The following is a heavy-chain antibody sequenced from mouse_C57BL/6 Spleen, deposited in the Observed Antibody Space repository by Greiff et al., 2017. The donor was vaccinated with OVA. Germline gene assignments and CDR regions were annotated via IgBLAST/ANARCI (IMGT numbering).Heavy chain of an antibody. V-gene: IGHV1-82*01. D-gene: IGHD2-4*01. J-gene: IGHJ4*01. CDR1: GYAFSSSW. Sequence: QVQLQQSGPELVKPGASVKISCKASGYAFSSSWMNWVKQRPGKGLEWIGRIYPGDGDTNYNGKFKGKATLTADKSSSTAYMQLSSLTSEDSSVYFCERYDYDYYAMDYWSQGTSVTVSS. CDR2: IYPGDGDT. CDR3: ERYDYDYYAMDY.